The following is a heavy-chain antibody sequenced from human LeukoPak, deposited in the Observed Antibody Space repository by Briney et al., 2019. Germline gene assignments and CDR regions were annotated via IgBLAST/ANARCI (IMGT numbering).Heavy chain of an antibody. CDR1: GYTFTSYD. J-gene: IGHJ4*02. CDR3: AKDDGSSTNCYPN. D-gene: IGHD2-2*01. CDR2: MNPNSGNT. Sequence: GASVKVSCKASGYTFTSYDINWVRQATGQGLEWMGWMNPNSGNTGYAQKFQGRVTMTRNTSISTAYMELSSLRSEDTAVYYCAKDDGSSTNCYPNWGQGTLVTVSS. V-gene: IGHV1-8*01.